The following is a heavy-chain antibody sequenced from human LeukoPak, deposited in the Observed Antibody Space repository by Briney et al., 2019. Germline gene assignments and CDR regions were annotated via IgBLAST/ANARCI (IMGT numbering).Heavy chain of an antibody. CDR3: AKDGQIAAAAYYFDY. V-gene: IGHV3-9*01. J-gene: IGHJ4*02. Sequence: PGRSLRLSCAASGFTFDDYAMHWVRQAPGKGLEWVSGISWNSGSIGYADSVKGRFTISRENSKNTLHLQMNSLRAEDTAVYYCAKDGQIAAAAYYFDYWGQGTLVTVSS. D-gene: IGHD6-13*01. CDR2: ISWNSGSI. CDR1: GFTFDDYA.